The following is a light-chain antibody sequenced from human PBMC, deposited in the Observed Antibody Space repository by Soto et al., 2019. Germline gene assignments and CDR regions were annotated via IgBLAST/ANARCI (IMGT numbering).Light chain of an antibody. CDR1: QSINSW. V-gene: IGKV1-39*01. Sequence: DIQMTQSPSSLSGSVGDRVTITCRASQSINSWLAWYQQKPGKAPKPLIYAASSLQSGVPSRFGGSGSGTDFTLTISSLQPEDFATYYCQQSYSTPITFGQGTRLEI. CDR2: AAS. CDR3: QQSYSTPIT. J-gene: IGKJ5*01.